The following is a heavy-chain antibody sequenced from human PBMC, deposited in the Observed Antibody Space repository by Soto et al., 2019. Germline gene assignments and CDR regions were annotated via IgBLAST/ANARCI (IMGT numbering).Heavy chain of an antibody. CDR3: ARDRGGTAMVFTYFDY. Sequence: GASVKVSCKASGGTFSSYAISWVRQAPGQGLEWMGGIIPIFGAANYAQKFQGRVTITADESTSTAYMELSSLRSEDTAVYYCARDRGGTAMVFTYFDYWGQGTLVTVS. CDR2: IIPIFGAA. CDR1: GGTFSSYA. V-gene: IGHV1-69*13. J-gene: IGHJ4*02. D-gene: IGHD5-18*01.